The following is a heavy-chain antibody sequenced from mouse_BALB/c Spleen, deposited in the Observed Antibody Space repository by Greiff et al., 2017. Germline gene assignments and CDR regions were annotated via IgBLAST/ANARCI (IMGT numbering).Heavy chain of an antibody. Sequence: VQLQQSAAELARPGASVKMSCKASGYTFTSYTMHWVKQRPGQGLEWIGYINPSSGYTEYNQKSKDKTTLTADKSSSTAYMQLSSLTSEDSAVYYCASSDYYAMDYWGQGTSVTVSS. CDR1: GYTFTSYT. CDR2: INPSSGYT. V-gene: IGHV1-4*02. J-gene: IGHJ4*01. CDR3: ASSDYYAMDY.